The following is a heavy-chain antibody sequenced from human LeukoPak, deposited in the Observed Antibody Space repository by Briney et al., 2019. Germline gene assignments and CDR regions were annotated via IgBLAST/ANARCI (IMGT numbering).Heavy chain of an antibody. CDR2: IYYSGST. CDR3: ARSAVTNYMDV. CDR1: GGSISSYY. Sequence: SETLSLTCTVSGGSISSYYWSWIRQPPGKGLEWIGYIYYSGSTNYNPSLKSRVTISVDTSKNQFSLKLGSVTAADTAVYYCARSAVTNYMDVWGKGTTVTVSS. D-gene: IGHD4-11*01. V-gene: IGHV4-59*01. J-gene: IGHJ6*03.